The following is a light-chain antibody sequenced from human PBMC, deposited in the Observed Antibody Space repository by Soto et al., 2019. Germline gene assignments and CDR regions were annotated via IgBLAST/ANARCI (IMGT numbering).Light chain of an antibody. CDR3: QQYYAIPHT. CDR2: WAS. CDR1: QSVFYSSNNNNY. J-gene: IGKJ2*01. V-gene: IGKV4-1*01. Sequence: DIVMTQSPDSLAVSLGERATINCKSSQSVFYSSNNNNYLAWYQQKAGQPPKLLFYWASTRESGVPDRFSGSGSGADFTLTITNLQAEDMAVYYCQQYYAIPHTFGQGTKLEIK.